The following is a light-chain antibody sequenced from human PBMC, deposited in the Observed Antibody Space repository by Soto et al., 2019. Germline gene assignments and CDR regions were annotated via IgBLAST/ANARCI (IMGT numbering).Light chain of an antibody. CDR1: SSNIGINY. CDR3: AVWDDSLSAYV. CDR2: TND. J-gene: IGLJ1*01. Sequence: QSVLTQPPSASGTPGQRVTISCSGSSSNIGINYVYWYQQRPGTAPKLLIYTNDQRPSGVPDRFSGSKSGTPASLAISGLRSEDEGDYYCAVWDDSLSAYVFGTGTKVTVL. V-gene: IGLV1-47*02.